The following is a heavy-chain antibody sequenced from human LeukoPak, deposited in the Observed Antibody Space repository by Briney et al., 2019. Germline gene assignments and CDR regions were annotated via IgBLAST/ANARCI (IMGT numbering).Heavy chain of an antibody. CDR1: GYTFTSYY. CDR3: ARHYYGSGNDWGWSDP. D-gene: IGHD3-10*01. J-gene: IGHJ5*02. CDR2: INPSGGST. V-gene: IGHV1-46*01. Sequence: ASVKVSCKASGYTFTSYYMHWVRQAPGQGLEWMGIINPSGGSTSYAQKFQGRVTMTRDTSTSTVYMELSSLRSEDTAVYYCARHYYGSGNDWGWSDPWGQGTLVTVSS.